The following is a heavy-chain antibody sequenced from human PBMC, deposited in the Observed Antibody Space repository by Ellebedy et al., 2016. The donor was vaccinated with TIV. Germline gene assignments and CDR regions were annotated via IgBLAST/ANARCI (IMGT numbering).Heavy chain of an antibody. V-gene: IGHV5-51*01. J-gene: IGHJ6*02. D-gene: IGHD2-2*02. CDR2: IYPGDSES. Sequence: GGSLRLXXKGSGYSFTSYWIVWVRQMPGKGLEWMGIIYPGDSESRYSPSFQGQVTISADKSISTAYLPWSSLKASDTAMYYCARFGCSSTSCYRYYYYGMDVWGQGTTVTVSS. CDR1: GYSFTSYW. CDR3: ARFGCSSTSCYRYYYYGMDV.